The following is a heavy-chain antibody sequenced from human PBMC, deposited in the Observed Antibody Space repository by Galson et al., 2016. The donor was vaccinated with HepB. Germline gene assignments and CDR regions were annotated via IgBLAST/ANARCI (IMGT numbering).Heavy chain of an antibody. V-gene: IGHV3-49*04. J-gene: IGHJ6*02. CDR2: IRSTTYGGTT. D-gene: IGHD3-10*01. CDR1: GFNFDNYA. CDR3: ARTYDRSGGYYYYGLDV. Sequence: SLRLSCAASGFNFDNYATTWVRQAPGKGLEWVGFIRSTTYGGTTENAASVKGRFTISRDESRSIAYLQMNSLKIEDTGVYYCARTYDRSGGYYYYGLDVWGQGTTVTASS.